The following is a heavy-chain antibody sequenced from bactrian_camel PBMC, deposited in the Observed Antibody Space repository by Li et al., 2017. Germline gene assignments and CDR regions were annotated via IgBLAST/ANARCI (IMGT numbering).Heavy chain of an antibody. D-gene: IGHD4*01. CDR3: ARALGGYSSDTV. V-gene: IGHV3S63*01. Sequence: HVQLVESGGGSVQAGGSLRLSCTASGHTFDDSDMGWYRQAPGNECELVSSISGDGTTYYAESVRGRFTISKDITKNMVSLQMISLKPEDAAVYYCARALGGYSSDTVWGQGTQVTVS. CDR2: ISGDGTT. CDR1: GHTFDDSD. J-gene: IGHJ4*01.